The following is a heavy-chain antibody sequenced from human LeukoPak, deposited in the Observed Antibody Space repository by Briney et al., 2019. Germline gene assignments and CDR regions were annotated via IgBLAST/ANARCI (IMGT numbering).Heavy chain of an antibody. Sequence: GGSLRLSCAASGFTFSTHWMSWVRQAPGKGLEWVAKKKEDGSEKYYVDSVKGRFTISRDNAKNSLSLQMHSLRDEDTAVYYCVRDQGYCTSASCRGDAFDVWGQGSMVSVSS. V-gene: IGHV3-7*03. CDR3: VRDQGYCTSASCRGDAFDV. J-gene: IGHJ3*01. D-gene: IGHD2-2*01. CDR2: KKEDGSEK. CDR1: GFTFSTHW.